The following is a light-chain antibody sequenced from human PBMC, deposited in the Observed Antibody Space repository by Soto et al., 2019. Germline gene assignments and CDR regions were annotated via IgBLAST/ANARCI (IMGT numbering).Light chain of an antibody. CDR2: AAS. Sequence: DIQMTQSPSSLSASVGDSVTITCRASQSISNSLTWYQQKPGKAPKLLVYAASSLQSGVPSRFSGSGSGTDFTLTISSLQPEDVATYYGQQSYSTPFTSGPGTKVDIK. CDR1: QSISNS. V-gene: IGKV1-39*01. J-gene: IGKJ3*01. CDR3: QQSYSTPFT.